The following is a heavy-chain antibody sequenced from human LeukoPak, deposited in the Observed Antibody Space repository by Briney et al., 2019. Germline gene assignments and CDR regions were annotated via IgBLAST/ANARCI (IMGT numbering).Heavy chain of an antibody. CDR3: ARGSGSSTWLDP. CDR2: IYYSGST. D-gene: IGHD3-10*01. CDR1: GGSINNYY. V-gene: IGHV4-59*08. Sequence: SETLSLTCTVSGGSINNYYWHWIRQPPGKGLEWIGYIYYSGSTNSNPSLKSRVTISVDTSKNQFSLKLSSVTAADTAVYYCARGSGSSTWLDPWGQGTLVTVSP. J-gene: IGHJ5*02.